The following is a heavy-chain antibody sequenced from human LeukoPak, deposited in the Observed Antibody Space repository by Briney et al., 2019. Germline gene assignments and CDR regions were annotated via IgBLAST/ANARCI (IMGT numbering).Heavy chain of an antibody. CDR1: GDSFSSHY. D-gene: IGHD4-17*01. CDR2: ISYIGTT. Sequence: SETLSLTCAVSGDSFSSHYWTWIRQAPGRGLEWIGCISYIGTTNYNPSLKSRVAISIDTSKNQFSLKLTSVTTADTAVYYCARDLVTVTKGFDIWGLGTMVSVS. J-gene: IGHJ3*02. V-gene: IGHV4-59*11. CDR3: ARDLVTVTKGFDI.